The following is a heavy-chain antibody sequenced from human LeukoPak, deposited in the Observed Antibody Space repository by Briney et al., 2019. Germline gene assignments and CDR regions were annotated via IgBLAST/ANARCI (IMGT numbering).Heavy chain of an antibody. V-gene: IGHV1-18*04. J-gene: IGHJ3*02. CDR1: GYTFTSYG. Sequence: ASVKVSCKASGYTFTSYGISWVRQAPGQGLEWMGWISAYNGNTNYAQKLQGRVTMTTDTSTSTAYMELRSLRSDDTAVYYCARDVARGGILTGYYYAHDAFDIWGQGTMVTVSS. CDR3: ARDVARGGILTGYYYAHDAFDI. CDR2: ISAYNGNT. D-gene: IGHD3-9*01.